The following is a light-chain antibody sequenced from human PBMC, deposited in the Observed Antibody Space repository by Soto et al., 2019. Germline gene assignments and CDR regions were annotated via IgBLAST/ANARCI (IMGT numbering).Light chain of an antibody. Sequence: EIVLTQSPAALSLSPGDTATLSCRASQSVSSYLAWYQQKPGQAPRLLIYDASNRATGIPARFSGSGSGTDSTLTIGSLEPEDFAVYYYQQRSNWPRTFGQGTKVEIK. CDR3: QQRSNWPRT. V-gene: IGKV3-11*01. CDR1: QSVSSY. J-gene: IGKJ2*01. CDR2: DAS.